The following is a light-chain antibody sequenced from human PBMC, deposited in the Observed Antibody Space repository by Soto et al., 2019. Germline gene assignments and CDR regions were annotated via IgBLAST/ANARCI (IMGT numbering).Light chain of an antibody. J-gene: IGKJ2*01. CDR2: FAS. Sequence: DIQMTQSSSSLSASVGVRVTLTCRASQSISSYLTLYQLKPGRPPKLLIYFASSLQAGVPSRYSGAGSERDFTLTINDLQPVDFSSYVCLQTDSVPYSFGQGT. CDR3: LQTDSVPYS. CDR1: QSISSY. V-gene: IGKV1-39*01.